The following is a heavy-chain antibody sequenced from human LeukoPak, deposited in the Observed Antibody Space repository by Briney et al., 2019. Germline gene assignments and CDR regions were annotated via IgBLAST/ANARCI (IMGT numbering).Heavy chain of an antibody. Sequence: SVKVSCKASGGTFSSYAISWVRQAPGQGPEWMGGVIPIFGTANYAQKFQGRVTITTDESTSTAYMELSSLRSEDTAVYYCASITIFGVGPRSYWYFDLWGRGTLVTVSS. D-gene: IGHD3-3*01. CDR2: VIPIFGTA. CDR3: ASITIFGVGPRSYWYFDL. CDR1: GGTFSSYA. J-gene: IGHJ2*01. V-gene: IGHV1-69*05.